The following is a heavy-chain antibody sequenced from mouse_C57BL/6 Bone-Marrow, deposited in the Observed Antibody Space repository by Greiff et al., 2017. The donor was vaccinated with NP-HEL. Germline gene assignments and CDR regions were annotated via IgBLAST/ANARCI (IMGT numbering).Heavy chain of an antibody. J-gene: IGHJ1*03. CDR2: INYDGSST. CDR3: ARDSGSTLWYFDV. Sequence: EVKLVESEGGLVQPGSSMKLSCTASGFTFSDYYMAWVRQVPEKGLEWVANINYDGSSTYYLDSLKSRFIISRDNAKNILYLQMSSLKSEDTATYYCARDSGSTLWYFDVWGTGTTVTVSS. CDR1: GFTFSDYY. D-gene: IGHD1-1*01. V-gene: IGHV5-16*01.